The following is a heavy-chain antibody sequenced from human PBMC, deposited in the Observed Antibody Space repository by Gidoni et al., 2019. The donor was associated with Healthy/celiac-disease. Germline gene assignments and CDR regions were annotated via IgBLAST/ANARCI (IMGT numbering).Heavy chain of an antibody. J-gene: IGHJ6*02. V-gene: IGHV3-30*18. Sequence: QEQQVELGGGAVQAGRSLRLSGAATGFTLGSYGMHWVRQAPGKGLGLVAVISYDRSNKYYADSVKSRFTISRDNSKNTLYLQMNSLRAEDTAVCYCAKEKRGYSLYYYGMDVWGQGTTVTVSS. D-gene: IGHD5-18*01. CDR1: GFTLGSYG. CDR2: ISYDRSNK. CDR3: AKEKRGYSLYYYGMDV.